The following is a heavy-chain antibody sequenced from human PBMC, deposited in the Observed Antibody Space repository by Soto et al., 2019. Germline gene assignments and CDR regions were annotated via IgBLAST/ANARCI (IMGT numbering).Heavy chain of an antibody. CDR3: AKGAVVSPFDY. CDR1: GGSISSGGYS. J-gene: IGHJ4*02. V-gene: IGHV4-30-2*01. Sequence: QLQLQESGSGLGKPSQTLSLTCAVSGGSISSGGYSWSWIRQPPGKGLEWIGYIYHSGSTYYNPSLKSRVTISVDRSKNQFSLKISSVTAADTAVYYCAKGAVVSPFDYWGQGTLLTVSS. CDR2: IYHSGST. D-gene: IGHD2-21*01.